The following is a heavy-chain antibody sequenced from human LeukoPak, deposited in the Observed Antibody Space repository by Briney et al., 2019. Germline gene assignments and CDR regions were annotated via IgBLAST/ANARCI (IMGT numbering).Heavy chain of an antibody. CDR1: GYTFTSYD. Sequence: ASVKVSCKASGYTFTSYDINWVRQATGQGLEWMGWMNPNSGNTGYAQKFQGRVTMTRNTSISTAYMELSSLRSDDTAVYYCARGPRRVRYFDWLLRAPYNWFDPWGQGTLVTVSS. V-gene: IGHV1-8*01. J-gene: IGHJ5*02. CDR2: MNPNSGNT. CDR3: ARGPRRVRYFDWLLRAPYNWFDP. D-gene: IGHD3-9*01.